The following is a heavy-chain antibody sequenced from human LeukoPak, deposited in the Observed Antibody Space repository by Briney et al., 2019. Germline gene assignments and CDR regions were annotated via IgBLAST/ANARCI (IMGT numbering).Heavy chain of an antibody. CDR2: IYSGGST. V-gene: IGHV3-53*01. J-gene: IGHJ3*02. D-gene: IGHD3-3*01. CDR1: GSTVSSNY. Sequence: GGSLRLSCAASGSTVSSNYMSWVRQAPGKGLEWVSVIYSGGSTYYADSVKGRFTISRDNSKNTLYLQMNSLRAEDTAVYYCAKAPPGAGITDAFDIWGQGTMVTVSS. CDR3: AKAPPGAGITDAFDI.